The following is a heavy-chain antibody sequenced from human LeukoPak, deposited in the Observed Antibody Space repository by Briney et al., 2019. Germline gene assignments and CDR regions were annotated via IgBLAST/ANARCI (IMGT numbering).Heavy chain of an antibody. CDR3: ARRAGHTSSWYEY. D-gene: IGHD6-13*01. Sequence: SETLSLTCTVSSGSVNSGSYYWNWIRQPPGKGLEWIGYIYYSGSTNYNPSLKSRVTISVDTAKNQLSLKLSSVTAADTAVYYCARRAGHTSSWYEYWGQGTLVTVSS. J-gene: IGHJ4*02. CDR1: SGSVNSGSYY. V-gene: IGHV4-61*01. CDR2: IYYSGST.